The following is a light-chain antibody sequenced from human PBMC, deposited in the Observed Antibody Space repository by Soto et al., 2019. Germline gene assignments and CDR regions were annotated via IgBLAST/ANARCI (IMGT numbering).Light chain of an antibody. Sequence: DVQMTQSPSSLSASLGDRVTITCQASQDITNSLNWYQQKPGKAPKVLIYDASILETGVPSRFSGSGSGTDFTFTISSLQPEDVATYYCQQYDNLPLTFGPGTTVDIE. CDR3: QQYDNLPLT. V-gene: IGKV1-33*01. CDR1: QDITNS. CDR2: DAS. J-gene: IGKJ3*01.